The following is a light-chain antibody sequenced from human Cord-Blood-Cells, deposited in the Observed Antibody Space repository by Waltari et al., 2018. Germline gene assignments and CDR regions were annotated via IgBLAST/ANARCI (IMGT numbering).Light chain of an antibody. CDR1: RSVSTY. CDR3: QQRSNWPIT. V-gene: IGKV3-11*01. Sequence: IVSPQSRATRSLSPGERATLPCRASRSVSTYFPWYQQKPGQAPRLLIYDASYRATGIPARFSGSGSGTDFTLTISSLEPEDFAVYYCQQRSNWPITFGQGTRLEIK. J-gene: IGKJ5*01. CDR2: DAS.